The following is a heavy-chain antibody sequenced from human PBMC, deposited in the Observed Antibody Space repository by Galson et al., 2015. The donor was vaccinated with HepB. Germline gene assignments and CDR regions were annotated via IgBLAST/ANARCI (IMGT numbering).Heavy chain of an antibody. Sequence: SVKVSCKASGCTFTSYGISWVRQAPGQGLEWMGWISAYNGNTNYAQKLQGRVTMTTDTSTSTAYMELRSLRSDDTAVYYCAVHSGSYPNSFGCWGQGTLVTVSS. CDR3: AVHSGSYPNSFGC. J-gene: IGHJ4*02. V-gene: IGHV1-18*04. D-gene: IGHD1-26*01. CDR1: GCTFTSYG. CDR2: ISAYNGNT.